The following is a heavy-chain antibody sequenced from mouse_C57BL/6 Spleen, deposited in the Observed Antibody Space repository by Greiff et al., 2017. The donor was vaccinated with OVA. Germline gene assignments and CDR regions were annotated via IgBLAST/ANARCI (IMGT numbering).Heavy chain of an antibody. V-gene: IGHV2-5*01. Sequence: VQLQESGPGLVQPSQSLSITCTVSGFSLTSYGVHWVRQSPGKGLEWLGVLWRGGSTDYNAAFMSRLSITKDNSKSQVFFKMNSLQADDTAIYYCATPGSSLYYYAMDYWGQGTSVTVSS. CDR2: LWRGGST. CDR3: ATPGSSLYYYAMDY. D-gene: IGHD6-1*01. J-gene: IGHJ4*01. CDR1: GFSLTSYG.